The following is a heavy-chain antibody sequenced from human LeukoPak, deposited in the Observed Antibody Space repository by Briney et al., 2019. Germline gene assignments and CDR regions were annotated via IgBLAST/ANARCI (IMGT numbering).Heavy chain of an antibody. CDR2: ISSSSSYT. CDR1: GFTFSDYY. CDR3: ARDMGHGSGGSCYDY. D-gene: IGHD2-15*01. Sequence: GGSLRLSCAASGFTFSDYYMSWIRQARGKGLEGVSYISSSSSYTNYADSVKGRFTISRDNDKNSLYLQMNSLRAEDTAVYYCARDMGHGSGGSCYDYWGQGTLVTVSS. J-gene: IGHJ4*02. V-gene: IGHV3-11*06.